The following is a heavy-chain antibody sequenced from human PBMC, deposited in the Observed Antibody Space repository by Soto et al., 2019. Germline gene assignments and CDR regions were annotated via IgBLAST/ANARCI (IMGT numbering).Heavy chain of an antibody. D-gene: IGHD2-2*01. CDR1: GGTFSSYA. V-gene: IGHV1-69*06. CDR2: IIPIFGTA. CDR3: ARDSCSSTSCYLRPNDYGDYVFDY. Sequence: QVQLVQSGAEVKKPGSSVKVSCKASGGTFSSYAISWVRQAPGQGLEWMGGIIPIFGTANYAQKFQGRVTITADKSTSTAYMEPSSLRSEDTAVYYCARDSCSSTSCYLRPNDYGDYVFDYWGQGTLVTVSS. J-gene: IGHJ4*02.